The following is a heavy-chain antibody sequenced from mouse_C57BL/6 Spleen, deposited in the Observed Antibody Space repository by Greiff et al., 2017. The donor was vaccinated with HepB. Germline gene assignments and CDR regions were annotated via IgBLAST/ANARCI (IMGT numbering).Heavy chain of an antibody. Sequence: QVQLQQSGPGLVQPSQRLSITCTVSGFSLTSYGVHWVRQSPGKGLEWLGVIWSGGSTDYNAAFISRLSISKDNSKSQVFFKMNSLQADDTAIYYCARDPYRRSDEDWYFDVWGTGTTVTVSS. V-gene: IGHV2-2*01. CDR1: GFSLTSYG. J-gene: IGHJ1*03. CDR3: ARDPYRRSDEDWYFDV. CDR2: IWSGGST.